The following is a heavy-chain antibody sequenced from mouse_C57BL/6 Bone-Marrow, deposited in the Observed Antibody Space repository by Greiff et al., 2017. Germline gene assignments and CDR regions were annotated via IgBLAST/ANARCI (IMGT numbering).Heavy chain of an antibody. V-gene: IGHV3-6*01. D-gene: IGHD1-1*01. Sequence: EVQLQQSGPGLVKPSQSLSLTCSVTGYSITSGYYWNWIRQFPGNKLEWMGYISYDGSNNYNPSLKNRISITRDTSKNQFFLKLNSVTTEDTATYYCATTVASWYFDVWGTGTTVTVSS. CDR3: ATTVASWYFDV. CDR2: ISYDGSN. J-gene: IGHJ1*03. CDR1: GYSITSGYY.